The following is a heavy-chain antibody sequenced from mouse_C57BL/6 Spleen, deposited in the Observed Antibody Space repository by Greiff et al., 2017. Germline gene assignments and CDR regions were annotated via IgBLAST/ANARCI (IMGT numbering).Heavy chain of an antibody. CDR3: AVPYSNEYYFDY. V-gene: IGHV1-81*01. CDR1: GYTFTSYG. D-gene: IGHD2-5*01. J-gene: IGHJ2*01. CDR2: IYTRSGNT. Sequence: QVQLQQSGAELARPGASVKLSCKASGYTFTSYGISWVKQRTGQGLEWIGEIYTRSGNTYYNEKFKGKATLTADKSSSTAYLELRSLTSEDSAVSFCAVPYSNEYYFDYWGQGTTLTVSS.